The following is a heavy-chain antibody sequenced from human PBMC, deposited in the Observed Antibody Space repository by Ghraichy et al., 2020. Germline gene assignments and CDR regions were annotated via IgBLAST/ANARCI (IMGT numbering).Heavy chain of an antibody. Sequence: GSLRLSCAASGFTFSSYGMHWVRQAPGKGLEWVAVIWYDGSNKYYADSVKGRFTISRDNSKNTLYLQMNSLRAEDTAVYYCAREVGSSWYVVDYYYYMDVWGKGTTVTVSS. CDR3: AREVGSSWYVVDYYYYMDV. V-gene: IGHV3-33*01. CDR1: GFTFSSYG. CDR2: IWYDGSNK. D-gene: IGHD6-13*01. J-gene: IGHJ6*03.